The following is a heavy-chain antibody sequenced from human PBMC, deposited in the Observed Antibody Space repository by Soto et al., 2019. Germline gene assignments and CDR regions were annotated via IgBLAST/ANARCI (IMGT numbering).Heavy chain of an antibody. CDR3: VRRAITETTNWGAFDV. CDR1: GFTFSSFV. CDR2: VSPGGDVS. J-gene: IGHJ3*01. D-gene: IGHD1-20*01. Sequence: EVQLLESGGGLVQPGGSLRLSCAASGFTFSSFVMNWVRQDPGKGLEWVSTVSPGGDVSHYTYSVKGRFTISRDNSRRMLHLQTDSMKAEEAAVYFCVRRAITETTNWGAFDVWGQGTVVTVSS. V-gene: IGHV3-23*01.